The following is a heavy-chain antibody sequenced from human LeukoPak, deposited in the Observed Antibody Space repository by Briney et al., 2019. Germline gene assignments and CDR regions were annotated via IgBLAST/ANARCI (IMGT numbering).Heavy chain of an antibody. D-gene: IGHD2/OR15-2a*01. CDR1: GFAFSSYN. CDR3: ARGKTSQNIVTRKTYNWFDP. V-gene: IGHV3-21*01. J-gene: IGHJ5*02. Sequence: GGSLRLSCAASGFAFSSYNMNWVRQAPGKGLEWVSSISSSSNYIYYADSVKGRFTISRDNAKNSLYLQMKSLRAEDTAVYYCARGKTSQNIVTRKTYNWFDPWGQGTLVTVSS. CDR2: ISSSSNYI.